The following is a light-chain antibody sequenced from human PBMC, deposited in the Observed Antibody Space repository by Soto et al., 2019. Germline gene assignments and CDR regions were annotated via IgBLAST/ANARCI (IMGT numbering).Light chain of an antibody. CDR2: DAP. CDR3: QKPNQWLLT. V-gene: IGKV3-11*01. CDR1: QGVSSY. Sequence: ELVLTQAPATLPLSPGERATLSCTASQGVSSYLAWYQQQPGQAHRLLIYDAPHRATGITARFSGSGAGTDFSLTSSRLAPEEFDVYPCQKPNQWLLTFDGGTKVQVK. J-gene: IGKJ4*01.